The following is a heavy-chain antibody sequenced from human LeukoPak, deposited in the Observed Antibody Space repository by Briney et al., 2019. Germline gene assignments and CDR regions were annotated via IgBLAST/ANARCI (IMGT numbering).Heavy chain of an antibody. J-gene: IGHJ4*02. V-gene: IGHV4-34*01. CDR3: ASSARWLPDY. D-gene: IGHD2-15*01. CDR2: INHSGST. CDR1: GGSFSGYY. Sequence: PSETLSLTCAVYGGSFSGYYWSWIRQPPGKGLEWIGEINHSGSTNYNPSLKSRVTISVDTSKNQFSLKLSSVTAADTAVYYCASSARWLPDYWGQGTLVTVSS.